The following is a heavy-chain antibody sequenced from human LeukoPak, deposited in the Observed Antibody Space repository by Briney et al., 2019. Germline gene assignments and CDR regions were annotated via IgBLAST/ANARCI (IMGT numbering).Heavy chain of an antibody. D-gene: IGHD5-18*01. CDR3: VRYSAMVSSLWFDP. Sequence: SETLSLTCTVPGGSISNYYWSWIRQPPGKGLEWIGYIYYNGNTNYNPSLKSRVTISVDTSKNQFSLKLSSVTAADTAMYYCVRYSAMVSSLWFDPWGQGSLVTVSS. V-gene: IGHV4-59*08. CDR1: GGSISNYY. J-gene: IGHJ5*02. CDR2: IYYNGNT.